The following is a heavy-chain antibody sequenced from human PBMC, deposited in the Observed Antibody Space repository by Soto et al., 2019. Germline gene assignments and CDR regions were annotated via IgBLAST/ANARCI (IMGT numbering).Heavy chain of an antibody. J-gene: IGHJ6*02. CDR1: GFTVSSNY. Sequence: EVQVVESGGGLVQPGGSLRLSCAASGFTVSSNYMSWVRQTPGKGLEWVSLIYSGGAIVYADSVMGRFTVSRDNSRNTWYLQMNSLRADDTAVYFCARDFGSDATGYYGMDVWGQGTTVTVSS. D-gene: IGHD3-10*01. V-gene: IGHV3-66*01. CDR2: IYSGGAI. CDR3: ARDFGSDATGYYGMDV.